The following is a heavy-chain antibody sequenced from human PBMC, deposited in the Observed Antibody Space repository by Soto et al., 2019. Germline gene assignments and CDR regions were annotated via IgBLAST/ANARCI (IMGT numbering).Heavy chain of an antibody. CDR3: ARDQLRRERYYFDY. J-gene: IGHJ4*02. Sequence: SETLSLTCTVSGGSISSGDYYWSWIRQPPGKGLEWIGYIYYSGSTYYNPSLKSRVTISVDTSKNQFSLKLSSVTAADTAVYYCARDQLRRERYYFDYWGQGTLVTVSS. CDR1: GGSISSGDYY. D-gene: IGHD1-1*01. CDR2: IYYSGST. V-gene: IGHV4-30-4*01.